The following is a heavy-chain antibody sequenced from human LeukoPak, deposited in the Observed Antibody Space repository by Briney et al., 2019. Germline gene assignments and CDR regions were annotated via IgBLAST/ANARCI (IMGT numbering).Heavy chain of an antibody. Sequence: SETLSLTCAVSGGSISSSNWWSWVRQPPGKGLEWIGEIYHSGSTNYNPSLKSRVTISVDKSKNQFSLKLSSVTAADTAVYYCASGYYAERYYYYYMDVWGKGTTATVSS. D-gene: IGHD1-1*01. V-gene: IGHV4-4*02. CDR2: IYHSGST. CDR1: GGSISSSNW. J-gene: IGHJ6*03. CDR3: ASGYYAERYYYYYMDV.